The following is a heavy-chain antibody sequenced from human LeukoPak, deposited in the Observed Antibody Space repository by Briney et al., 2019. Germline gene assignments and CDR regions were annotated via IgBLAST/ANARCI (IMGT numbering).Heavy chain of an antibody. D-gene: IGHD1-26*01. Sequence: GGSLRLSCAASGFTFSSYAMTWVRQAPGKGLEWVSAISTSGDNTYYADSVRGRFTISRDNSKNTLYLQMNSLRAEDTAVYYCAKGIVGATHGWFDPWGQGTLVTVSS. J-gene: IGHJ5*02. CDR1: GFTFSSYA. CDR2: ISTSGDNT. V-gene: IGHV3-23*01. CDR3: AKGIVGATHGWFDP.